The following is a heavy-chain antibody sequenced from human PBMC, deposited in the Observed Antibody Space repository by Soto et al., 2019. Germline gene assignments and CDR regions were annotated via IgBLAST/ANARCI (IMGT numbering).Heavy chain of an antibody. J-gene: IGHJ6*02. CDR1: GFTFRDHH. CDR2: GREWANIYST. CDR3: VRIIGLVVPGVSYFGMDV. V-gene: IGHV3-72*01. Sequence: EVQLVESGGGLVQPGGSLRLSCAASGFTFRDHHMDWVRQSPGKGLEWVGRGREWANIYSTEYAAAVRGRLTISRDDSKNSLYLQMNSLKIEDTAVYYCVRIIGLVVPGVSYFGMDVWGQGTTVTVSS. D-gene: IGHD2-8*02.